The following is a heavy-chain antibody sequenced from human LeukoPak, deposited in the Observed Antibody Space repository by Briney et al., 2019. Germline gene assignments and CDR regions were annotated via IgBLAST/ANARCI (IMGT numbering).Heavy chain of an antibody. CDR3: ARERDYGDYGNYYYYYMDV. CDR2: IYSSGST. D-gene: IGHD4-17*01. V-gene: IGHV4-4*07. CDR1: GGSISSYY. Sequence: SETLSLTCTGSGGSISSYYGSWILQPAGKGLEWIGRIYSSGSTNYNPSLKSRVTISVDTSKNQFSLKLSSVTAADTAIYYCARERDYGDYGNYYYYYMDVWGTGTTVTISS. J-gene: IGHJ6*03.